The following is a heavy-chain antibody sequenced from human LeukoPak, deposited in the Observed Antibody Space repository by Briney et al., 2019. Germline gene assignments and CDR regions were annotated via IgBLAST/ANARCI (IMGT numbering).Heavy chain of an antibody. Sequence: GGSLRLSRAASGFTVSSNYMSWVRQAPGKGLEWVSGILGGAGSTYYADSVKGRFTISRDNSKNTLYLQMNSLRAEGTAVYYCAHGSMYQLDYWGQGTLVTVSS. CDR3: AHGSMYQLDY. CDR2: ILGGAGST. V-gene: IGHV3-23*01. J-gene: IGHJ4*02. CDR1: GFTVSSNY. D-gene: IGHD2-2*01.